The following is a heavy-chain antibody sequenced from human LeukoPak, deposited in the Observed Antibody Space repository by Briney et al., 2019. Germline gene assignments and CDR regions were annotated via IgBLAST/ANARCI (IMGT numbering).Heavy chain of an antibody. J-gene: IGHJ6*03. CDR2: MIPIFGTA. Sequence: ASVKVSCKASGGTFSSYAISWVPQAPGQGLKWMGGMIPIFGTANYAQKFQGRVTITTDESTSTAYMELSSLRSEDTAVHCCASPLSDWNYAVGTYYYYMDVSGNGTTVTVSS. V-gene: IGHV1-69*05. CDR1: GGTFSSYA. CDR3: ASPLSDWNYAVGTYYYYMDV. D-gene: IGHD1-7*01.